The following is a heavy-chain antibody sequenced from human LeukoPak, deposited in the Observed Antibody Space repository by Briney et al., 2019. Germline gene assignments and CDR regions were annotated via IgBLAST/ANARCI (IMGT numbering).Heavy chain of an antibody. J-gene: IGHJ4*02. Sequence: SETLSLTCSVSGGSISTYYWSWIRQPPGKGLEWIGYIYNSGSTNYNPSLKSRVTISVDTSKNQFSLKLSSVTAADTAVYYCARHHSNFDYWGQGTLVTVSS. CDR1: GGSISTYY. CDR2: IYNSGST. D-gene: IGHD5-18*01. CDR3: ARHHSNFDY. V-gene: IGHV4-59*08.